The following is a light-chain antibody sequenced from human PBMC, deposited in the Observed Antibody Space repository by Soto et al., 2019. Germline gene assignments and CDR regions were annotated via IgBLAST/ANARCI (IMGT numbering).Light chain of an antibody. CDR3: QQYGSNWPWT. CDR1: QSVSSY. CDR2: DAS. Sequence: EIVLTQSPATLSLSPGERATLSCRASQSVSSYLAWYQQKPGQAPRLLIYDASNRATGIPGRFSGSGSGTDFTLTISRLEPEDFAVYYCQQYGSNWPWTFGQGTKVDIK. V-gene: IGKV3-11*01. J-gene: IGKJ1*01.